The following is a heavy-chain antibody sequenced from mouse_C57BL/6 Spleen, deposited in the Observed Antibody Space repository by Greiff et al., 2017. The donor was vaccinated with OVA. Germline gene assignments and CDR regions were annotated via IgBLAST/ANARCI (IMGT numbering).Heavy chain of an antibody. CDR1: GYAFSSYW. Sequence: QVQLQQSGAELVKPGASVKISCKASGYAFSSYWMNWVKQRPGKCLEWIGQIYPGDGDTNYNGKFKGKATLTADKSSSTAYMQLSSLTSEDSAVYFCARILYSNYGYFDVWGTGTTVTVSS. V-gene: IGHV1-80*01. CDR2: IYPGDGDT. CDR3: ARILYSNYGYFDV. D-gene: IGHD2-5*01. J-gene: IGHJ1*03.